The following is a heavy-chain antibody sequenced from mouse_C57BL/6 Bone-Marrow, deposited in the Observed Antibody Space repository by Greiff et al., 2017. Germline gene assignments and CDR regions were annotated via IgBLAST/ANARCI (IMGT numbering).Heavy chain of an antibody. J-gene: IGHJ1*03. D-gene: IGHD1-1*01. CDR3: ARDYGSSYWYFDV. Sequence: LVESGPELVKPGASVKLSCKASGYTFTSYDINWVKQRPGQGLEWIGWIYPRDGSTKYNEKFKGKATLTVDTSSNTAYMELHSLTSEDSAVYFCARDYGSSYWYFDVWGTGTTVTVSS. V-gene: IGHV1-85*01. CDR1: GYTFTSYD. CDR2: IYPRDGST.